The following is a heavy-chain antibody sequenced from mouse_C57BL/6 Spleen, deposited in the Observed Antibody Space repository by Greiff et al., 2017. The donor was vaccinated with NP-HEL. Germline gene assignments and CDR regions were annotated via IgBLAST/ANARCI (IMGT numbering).Heavy chain of an antibody. CDR2: INPNNGGT. D-gene: IGHD2-3*01. CDR1: GYTFTDYN. Sequence: EVQLQQSGPELVKPGASVKMSCKASGYTFTDYNMHWVKQSHGKSLEWIGYINPNNGGTSYNQKFKGKATLTVNKSSSTAYMELRSLTSEDSAVYYCASGGYYDYLDYWGQGTTLTVSS. J-gene: IGHJ2*01. V-gene: IGHV1-22*01. CDR3: ASGGYYDYLDY.